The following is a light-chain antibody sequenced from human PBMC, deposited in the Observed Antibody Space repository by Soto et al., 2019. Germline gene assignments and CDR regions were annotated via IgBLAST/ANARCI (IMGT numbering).Light chain of an antibody. CDR1: QSVSTF. CDR2: NAS. J-gene: IGKJ5*01. CDR3: QQRGDWPPIT. V-gene: IGKV3-11*01. Sequence: EILLTQSPATLSFSPGERAILSCKASQSVSTFLAWFQQKPGQPPRLLIYNASNRTTGIPARFSGSGSGTDFTLTISSLEPEDFAVYYCQQRGDWPPITFGQGTRLEIK.